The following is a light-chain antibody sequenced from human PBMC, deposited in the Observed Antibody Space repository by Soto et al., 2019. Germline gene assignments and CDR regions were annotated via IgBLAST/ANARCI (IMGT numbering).Light chain of an antibody. V-gene: IGKV1-39*01. Sequence: DLQMTQSPSSLSTSIGDRVTITCRASQSIGNYLNWYQQKPGKAPNLLIYATSTLQSGVPSRFSGSGSGTDFTLTISNLQPEDFATYYCQQSSSSPPTFGQGTKVEIK. CDR1: QSIGNY. J-gene: IGKJ1*01. CDR3: QQSSSSPPT. CDR2: ATS.